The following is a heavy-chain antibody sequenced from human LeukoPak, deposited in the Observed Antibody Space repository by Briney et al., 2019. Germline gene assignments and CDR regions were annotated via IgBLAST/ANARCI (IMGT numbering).Heavy chain of an antibody. CDR1: GGTFSSYA. Sequence: ASVKVSCKASGGTFSSYAISWVRQAPGQGLEWMGGIIPIFGTANYAQKFQGRVTIATDESTSTAYMELSSLRSEDTAVYYCAREAYGTPSGYWGQGTLVTVSS. V-gene: IGHV1-69*05. CDR2: IIPIFGTA. J-gene: IGHJ4*02. CDR3: AREAYGTPSGY. D-gene: IGHD4-17*01.